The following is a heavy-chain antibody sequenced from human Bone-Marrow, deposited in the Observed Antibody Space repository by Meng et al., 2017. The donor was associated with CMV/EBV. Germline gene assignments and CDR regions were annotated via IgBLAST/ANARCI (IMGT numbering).Heavy chain of an antibody. CDR1: GYTFTNYG. CDR3: ARGGAFTVTTHFDY. J-gene: IGHJ4*02. D-gene: IGHD1-1*01. CDR2: ISAHNGNT. V-gene: IGHV1-18*01. Sequence: ASVKVSCKASGYTFTNYGTSWVRQAPGQGLEWMGWISAHNGNTRYTQKFQGRVTMTTDTSTKTAYMELRSLRSDDTAVYFCARGGAFTVTTHFDYWGQGTLVTVSS.